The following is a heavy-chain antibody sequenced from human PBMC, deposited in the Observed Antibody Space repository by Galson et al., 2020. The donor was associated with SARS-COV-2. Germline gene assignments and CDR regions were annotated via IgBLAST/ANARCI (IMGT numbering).Heavy chain of an antibody. J-gene: IGHJ3*02. CDR1: GYTFTSYG. D-gene: IGHD5-18*01. CDR2: ISAYNGNT. V-gene: IGHV1-18*01. CDR3: ARSALLGYSYGYRDAFDI. Sequence: ASVKVSCKASGYTFTSYGISWVRQAPGQGLEWMGWISAYNGNTNYAQKLQGRVTMTTDTSTSTAYMELRSLRSDDTAVYYCARSALLGYSYGYRDAFDIWGQGTMVTVSS.